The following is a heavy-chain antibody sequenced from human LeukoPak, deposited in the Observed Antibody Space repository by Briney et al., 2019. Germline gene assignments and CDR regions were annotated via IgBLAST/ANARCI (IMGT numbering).Heavy chain of an antibody. D-gene: IGHD1-1*01. CDR1: GFTFSDYY. Sequence: SGGSLRLSCAASGFTFSDYYLSWIRQSPGKGLEWISYISSNSPYTTYADSVEGRFTVSRDNAKNSLYLQMNSLTAEDTAVYYCARGPLASLRVFDFWGQGTMVTVSS. CDR3: ARGPLASLRVFDF. V-gene: IGHV3-11*06. J-gene: IGHJ3*01. CDR2: ISSNSPYT.